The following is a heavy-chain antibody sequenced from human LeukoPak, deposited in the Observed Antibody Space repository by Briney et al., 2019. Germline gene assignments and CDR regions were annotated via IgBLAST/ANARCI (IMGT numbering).Heavy chain of an antibody. CDR2: IDPSSGGA. V-gene: IGHV1-2*02. D-gene: IGHD2-15*01. Sequence: ASVKVSCKTSGYTFTGCYIHWVRQAPGQGLEWMGWIDPSSGGANYAHKFQGRVTMTRVTFISTAYMELGSLRSDDTALYYCAREYCSGGKCYQGYDYWGQGTLVTVSS. J-gene: IGHJ4*02. CDR3: AREYCSGGKCYQGYDY. CDR1: GYTFTGCY.